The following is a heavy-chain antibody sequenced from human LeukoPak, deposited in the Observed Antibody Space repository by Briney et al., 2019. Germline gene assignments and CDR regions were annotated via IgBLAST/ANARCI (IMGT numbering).Heavy chain of an antibody. V-gene: IGHV3-74*01. Sequence: RGSLRLSCAASGFTFSSYWMHWVRQAPGKGLVWVSRINSDGSSTSYADSVKGRFTISRDNAKNTLYLQMNSLRAEDTAVYYCARVGTYYDILTGYSTDAFDIWGQGTMVTVSS. CDR1: GFTFSSYW. J-gene: IGHJ3*02. CDR3: ARVGTYYDILTGYSTDAFDI. D-gene: IGHD3-9*01. CDR2: INSDGSST.